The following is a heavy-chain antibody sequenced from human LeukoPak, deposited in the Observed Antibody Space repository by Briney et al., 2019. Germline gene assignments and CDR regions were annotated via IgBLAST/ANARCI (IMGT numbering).Heavy chain of an antibody. D-gene: IGHD5-18*01. CDR1: GGTFNNYA. Sequence: ASVKVSCKASGGTFNNYAINWVRQAPGQGLEWMGGIIPIFGSSNYAQKFQGRVTITADESTTTAYMELSSLRSEDTAVYYCARVTHTELSTWFDPWGQGALVTVSS. CDR2: IIPIFGSS. J-gene: IGHJ5*02. V-gene: IGHV1-69*01. CDR3: ARVTHTELSTWFDP.